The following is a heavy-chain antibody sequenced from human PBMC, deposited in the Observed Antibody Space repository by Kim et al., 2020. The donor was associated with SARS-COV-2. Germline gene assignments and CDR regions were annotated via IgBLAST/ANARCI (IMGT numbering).Heavy chain of an antibody. J-gene: IGHJ6*02. CDR2: IIPILGIA. D-gene: IGHD6-13*01. V-gene: IGHV1-69*04. Sequence: SVKVSCKASGGTFSSYAISWVRQAPGQGLEWMGRIIPILGIANYAQKFQGRVTITADKSTSTAYMELSSLRSEDTAVYYCASGRAGYSSSWYLAPDYGMDVWGQGTTVTVSS. CDR1: GGTFSSYA. CDR3: ASGRAGYSSSWYLAPDYGMDV.